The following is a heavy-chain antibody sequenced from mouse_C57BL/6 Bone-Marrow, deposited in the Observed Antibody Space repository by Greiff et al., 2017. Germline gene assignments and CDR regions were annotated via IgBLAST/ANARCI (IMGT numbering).Heavy chain of an antibody. CDR3: TTAVHYFDY. CDR2: FDPENGDT. D-gene: IGHD1-1*01. Sequence: EFQLQQSGAELVRPGASVKLSCTASGFNIKDDYMHWVKQRPEQGLEWIGWFDPENGDTEYASKFQGKATITADTSSNTAYLQLSSLTSEDTAVYYCTTAVHYFDYWGQGTTLTVSA. CDR1: GFNIKDDY. V-gene: IGHV14-4*01. J-gene: IGHJ2*01.